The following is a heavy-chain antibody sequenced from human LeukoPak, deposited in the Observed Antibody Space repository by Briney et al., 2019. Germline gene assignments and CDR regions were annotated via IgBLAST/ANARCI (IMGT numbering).Heavy chain of an antibody. CDR1: GYTFTGYY. V-gene: IGHV1-46*01. CDR2: INPSGGST. Sequence: ASVKVSSKASGYTFTGYYMHWVRQAPGQGLEWMGWINPSGGSTSYAQKFQGRVTMTRDMSTSTVYMELSSLRSEDTAVYYCARVRYCSSTSCSPFDYWGQGTLVTVSS. CDR3: ARVRYCSSTSCSPFDY. J-gene: IGHJ4*02. D-gene: IGHD2-2*01.